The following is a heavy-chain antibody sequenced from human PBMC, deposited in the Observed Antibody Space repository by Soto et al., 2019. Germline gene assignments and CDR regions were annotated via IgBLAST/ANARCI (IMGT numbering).Heavy chain of an antibody. Sequence: KPSETLSLTCAVSGGSISSSNWWSWVRQPPGKGLEWIGEIYHSGSTNYNPSLKSRVTISVDKSKNQFSLKLSSVTAADTAVYYCVREDLEAAGFYYGMDVWGQGTTVTVSS. J-gene: IGHJ6*02. D-gene: IGHD6-13*01. CDR2: IYHSGST. CDR1: GGSISSSNW. CDR3: VREDLEAAGFYYGMDV. V-gene: IGHV4-4*02.